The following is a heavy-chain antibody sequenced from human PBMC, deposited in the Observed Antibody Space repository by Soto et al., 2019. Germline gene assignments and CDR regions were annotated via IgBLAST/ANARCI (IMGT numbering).Heavy chain of an antibody. J-gene: IGHJ4*02. CDR3: ARVPYCSSSSCYSYFDS. CDR2: ISSDGSST. V-gene: IGHV3-74*01. CDR1: GFTLSNYW. Sequence: EVQLVESGGGLVQPGGSLRLSCAASGFTLSNYWMHWARQAPGKGLVWVSRISSDGSSTNYADSVKGRFTISRDNAKITLHLQMNSLRAEDTAVYYCARVPYCSSSSCYSYFDSWGQGTLVTVSS. D-gene: IGHD2-2*01.